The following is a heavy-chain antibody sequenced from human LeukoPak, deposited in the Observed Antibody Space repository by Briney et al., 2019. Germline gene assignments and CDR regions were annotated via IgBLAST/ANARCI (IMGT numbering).Heavy chain of an antibody. CDR2: IYTSGST. CDR3: ARDRVVVVAAAYYFDY. Sequence: PSETLSLTCTVSGGSISSYYWSWIRQPAGKGLEWIGRIYTSGSTNYNPSLKSRVTMSVDTSKNQFSLKLSSVTAADTAVYYCARDRVVVVAAAYYFDYWGQGTLVTVSS. V-gene: IGHV4-4*07. D-gene: IGHD2-15*01. CDR1: GGSISSYY. J-gene: IGHJ4*02.